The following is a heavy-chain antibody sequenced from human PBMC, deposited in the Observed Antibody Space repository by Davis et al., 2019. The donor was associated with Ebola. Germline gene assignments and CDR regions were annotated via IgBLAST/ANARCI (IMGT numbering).Heavy chain of an antibody. CDR2: INPHNGNT. CDR1: GYTFTSYG. D-gene: IGHD6-6*01. J-gene: IGHJ4*02. Sequence: AASVKVSCKASGYTFTSYGITWVRQAPGQGLEWMGWINPHNGNTNYAQSVQGRVTMTTDTSTDTAYMELSSLRSEDTAVYYCATDSIAARPLDYWGQGTLVTVSS. V-gene: IGHV1-18*04. CDR3: ATDSIAARPLDY.